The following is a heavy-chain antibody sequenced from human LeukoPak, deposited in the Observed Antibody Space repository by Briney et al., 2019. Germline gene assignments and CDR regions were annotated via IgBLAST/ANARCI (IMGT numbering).Heavy chain of an antibody. CDR1: GGSISSGGYC. V-gene: IGHV4-30-2*01. D-gene: IGHD6-19*01. CDR3: ARSSGWRYYYYGMDV. CDR2: IYHSGST. J-gene: IGHJ6*02. Sequence: SQTLSLTCAVSGGSISSGGYCWSWIRQPPGKGLEWIGNIYHSGSTYYNPSLKSRVTISVDRSTNQFSLKLSSVTAADTAVYYCARSSGWRYYYYGMDVWGQGTTVTVSS.